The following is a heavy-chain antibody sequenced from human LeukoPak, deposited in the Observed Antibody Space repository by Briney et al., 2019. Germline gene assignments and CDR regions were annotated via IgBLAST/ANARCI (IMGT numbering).Heavy chain of an antibody. D-gene: IGHD6-6*01. J-gene: IGHJ3*02. CDR3: ARRGGLVDTFDI. CDR1: GYSFTGYW. Sequence: GESLKISCKGSGYSFTGYWIAWVRQMPGKGLEWMGIIYPDDSDTTYSPSFQNQVTISADKSIGTAYLQWSSLKASDTAMYYCARRGGLVDTFDIWGQGTMVTVSS. V-gene: IGHV5-51*01. CDR2: IYPDDSDT.